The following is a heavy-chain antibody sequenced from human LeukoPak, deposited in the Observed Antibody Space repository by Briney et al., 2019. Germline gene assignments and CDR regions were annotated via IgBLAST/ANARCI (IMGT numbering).Heavy chain of an antibody. CDR1: GGSISSGSYY. D-gene: IGHD2-15*01. V-gene: IGHV4-61*02. CDR2: IYTSGST. Sequence: ASETLSLTCTVSGGSISSGSYYWSWIRQPAGKGLEWIGRIYTSGSTNYNPSLKSRVTISVDTSKNQFSLKLGSVTAADTAVYYCARDELDIVVVVAATPEYYGMDVWGQGTTVTVSS. CDR3: ARDELDIVVVVAATPEYYGMDV. J-gene: IGHJ6*02.